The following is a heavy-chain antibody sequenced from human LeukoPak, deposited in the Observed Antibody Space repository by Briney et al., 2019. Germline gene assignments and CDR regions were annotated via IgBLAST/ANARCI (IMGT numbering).Heavy chain of an antibody. Sequence: SETLSLTCTVSGGSISTSTYYWGWIRQPPGKGLEWIGSIYSSGTTYYNPSLKSRVTISVDTAKNQFSLKLSSVTAADTAVYYCARQASVLRYFDSLFTDYWGQGTLVTVSS. V-gene: IGHV4-39*01. CDR3: ARQASVLRYFDSLFTDY. D-gene: IGHD3-9*01. CDR2: IYSSGTT. CDR1: GGSISTSTYY. J-gene: IGHJ4*02.